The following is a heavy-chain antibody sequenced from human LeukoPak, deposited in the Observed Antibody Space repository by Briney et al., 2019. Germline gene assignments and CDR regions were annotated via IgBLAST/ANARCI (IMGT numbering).Heavy chain of an antibody. CDR1: GFTFSSYA. Sequence: GSLRLSCAASGFTFSSYAMSWVRQAPGKGLEWVSAISGSGGSTYYADSVKGRFTISRDNSKNTLYLQMNSLRAEDTAVYYCARDNANSSGWYTGMLGYWGQGTLVTVSS. D-gene: IGHD6-19*01. J-gene: IGHJ4*02. CDR2: ISGSGGST. V-gene: IGHV3-23*01. CDR3: ARDNANSSGWYTGMLGY.